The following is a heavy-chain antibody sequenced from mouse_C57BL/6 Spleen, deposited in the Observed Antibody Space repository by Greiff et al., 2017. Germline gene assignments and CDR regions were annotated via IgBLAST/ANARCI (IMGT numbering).Heavy chain of an antibody. J-gene: IGHJ4*01. V-gene: IGHV5-4*03. CDR3: ARALENDDAMDY. CDR2: ISDGGSYT. D-gene: IGHD2-12*01. Sequence: EVKVVESGGGLVKPGGSLKLSCAASGFTFSSYAMSWVRQTPEKRLEWVATISDGGSYTYYPDNVKGRFTISRDNAKNNLYLQMSHLKSEDTAMYYCARALENDDAMDYWGQGTSVTVSS. CDR1: GFTFSSYA.